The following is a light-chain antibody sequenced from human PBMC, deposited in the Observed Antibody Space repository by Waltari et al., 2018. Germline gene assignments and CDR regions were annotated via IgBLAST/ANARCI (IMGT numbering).Light chain of an antibody. V-gene: IGLV2-14*03. Sequence: QSALTQPASVSGSPGQSISISCFGSSGDVGGDVSVSWYQDHPGQPPKVIIYDGSIRPSGVSDRFSGYKFGDTASLTISDLQPEDEATYDCASQSGNNVVMFGGGTKLTVL. CDR2: DGS. CDR3: ASQSGNNVVM. CDR1: SGDVGGDVS. J-gene: IGLJ3*02.